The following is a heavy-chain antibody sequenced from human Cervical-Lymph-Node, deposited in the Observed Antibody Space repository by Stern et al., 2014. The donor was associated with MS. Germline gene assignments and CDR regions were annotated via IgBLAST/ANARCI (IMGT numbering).Heavy chain of an antibody. D-gene: IGHD2-15*01. CDR2: IYDNGRT. CDR1: GGSISRHY. V-gene: IGHV4-59*08. CDR3: ARHPLLRWLDS. Sequence: QLQLQESGPGLVKPSETLSLTCSVSGGSISRHYWSWIRQPPGKGLEWIGYIYDNGRTKNNPSLESRVTISVDTSKNGFPQNLSLLTAADTAVYYCARHPLLRWLDSWGQGTLVTVSS. J-gene: IGHJ4*02.